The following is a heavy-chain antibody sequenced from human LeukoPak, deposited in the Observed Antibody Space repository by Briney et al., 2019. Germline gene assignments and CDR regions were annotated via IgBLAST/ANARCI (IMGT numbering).Heavy chain of an antibody. V-gene: IGHV3-43*02. J-gene: IGHJ4*02. CDR3: AKDSGPLFVEMATTYFDY. D-gene: IGHD5-24*01. Sequence: GGSLRLSCAASGFTFDDYAMHWVRQAPGKGLEWVSLISGDGGSTYYADSVKGRFTISRDNSKNSLYLQMNSLRTEDTALYYCAKDSGPLFVEMATTYFDYWGQGTLVTVSS. CDR1: GFTFDDYA. CDR2: ISGDGGST.